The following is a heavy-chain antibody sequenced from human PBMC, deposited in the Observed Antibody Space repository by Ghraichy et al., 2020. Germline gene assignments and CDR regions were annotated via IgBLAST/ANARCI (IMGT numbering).Heavy chain of an antibody. CDR1: GFTFSSYA. Sequence: GGSLRLSCAASGFTFSSYAMSWVRQAPGKGLEWVSAISGSGGSTYYADSVKGRFTISRDNTKNTLYLQMNSLRAEDTAVYYCAKDWWGDTTMTPFDPWGQGTLVTVSS. CDR2: ISGSGGST. V-gene: IGHV3-23*01. CDR3: AKDWWGDTTMTPFDP. J-gene: IGHJ5*02. D-gene: IGHD1-26*01.